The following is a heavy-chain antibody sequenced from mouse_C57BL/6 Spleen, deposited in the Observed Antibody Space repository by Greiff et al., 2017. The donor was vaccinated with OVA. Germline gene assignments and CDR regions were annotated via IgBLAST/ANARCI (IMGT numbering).Heavy chain of an antibody. CDR3: ARGRPLDY. J-gene: IGHJ2*01. Sequence: VQLQQPGAELVKPGASVKMSCKASGYTFTSYWITWVKQRPGQGLEWIGDIYPGSGSTNYNEKFKGKATLTADKSSSTAYMQLSSLTSEDSAVYFCARGRPLDYWGQGTTLTVSS. V-gene: IGHV1-55*01. CDR2: IYPGSGST. D-gene: IGHD6-1*01. CDR1: GYTFTSYW.